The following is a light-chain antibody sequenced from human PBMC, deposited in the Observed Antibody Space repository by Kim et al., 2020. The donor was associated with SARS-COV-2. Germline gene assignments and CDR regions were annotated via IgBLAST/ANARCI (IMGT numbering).Light chain of an antibody. V-gene: IGLV6-57*01. Sequence: GKTVTISCTRSSGSIASNYVQWYQQRPGSSPTTVIYEDNQRPSGVPDRFSGSIDSSSNSASLTISGLKTEDESDYYCQSYDSSNWVFGGGTKLTVL. J-gene: IGLJ3*02. CDR2: EDN. CDR3: QSYDSSNWV. CDR1: SGSIASNY.